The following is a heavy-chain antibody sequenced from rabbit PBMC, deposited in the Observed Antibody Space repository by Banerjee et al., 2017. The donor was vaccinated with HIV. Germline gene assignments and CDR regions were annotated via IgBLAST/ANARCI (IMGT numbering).Heavy chain of an antibody. Sequence: QSLEESGGDLVKPGASLTLTCTASGFSFSSGYDMCWVRQAPGKGLEWIACIYAGSSGTTHYASWAKGRFTISKTSSTTVTLQMTSLTAADTATYFCARHARSSYHTLNLWGPGTLVTVS. CDR1: GFSFSSGYD. J-gene: IGHJ4*01. CDR3: ARHARSSYHTLNL. D-gene: IGHD8-1*01. V-gene: IGHV1S40*01. CDR2: IYAGSSGTT.